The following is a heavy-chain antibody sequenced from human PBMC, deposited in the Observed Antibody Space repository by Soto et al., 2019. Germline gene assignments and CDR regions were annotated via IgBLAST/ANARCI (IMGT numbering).Heavy chain of an antibody. CDR2: IYHSGST. J-gene: IGHJ5*02. CDR1: GGSISSSNW. Sequence: PSETMSLTCTVSGGSISSSNWWSWVRKPPGKGLEWIGEIYHSGSTNYNPSLKSRVTISVDKSKNQFSLKLSSVTAADTAVYYCARDPGIAAAGTNWFDPWGQGTLVTVSS. D-gene: IGHD6-13*01. V-gene: IGHV4-4*02. CDR3: ARDPGIAAAGTNWFDP.